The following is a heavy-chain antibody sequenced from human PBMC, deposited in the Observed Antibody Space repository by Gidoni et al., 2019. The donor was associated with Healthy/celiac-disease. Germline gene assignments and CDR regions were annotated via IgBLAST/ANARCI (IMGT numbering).Heavy chain of an antibody. Sequence: QVQLVQSGAEVKKPGASVKVSCKASGYTFPSYYMHWVRQAPGQGLEWMGIINPSGGSTSYAQKFQGRVTMTSDTSTSTVYMELSSLRSEDTAVYYCARAGDYYGSGSYYNVDYYYYMDVWGKGTTVTVSS. CDR2: INPSGGST. J-gene: IGHJ6*03. CDR3: ARAGDYYGSGSYYNVDYYYYMDV. V-gene: IGHV1-46*01. CDR1: GYTFPSYY. D-gene: IGHD3-10*01.